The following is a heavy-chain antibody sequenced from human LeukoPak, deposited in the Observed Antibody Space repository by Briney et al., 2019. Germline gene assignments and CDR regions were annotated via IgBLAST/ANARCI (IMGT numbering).Heavy chain of an antibody. CDR1: GGSISSYY. V-gene: IGHV4-59*01. CDR3: ASGYSVYYFDY. CDR2: IYYSGST. Sequence: SETLSLTCTVSGGSISSYYGSWIRQPPGKGLEWIGYIYYSGSTNYNPSLKSRVTISVDTSKNQFSLKLSSVTAADTAVYYCASGYSVYYFDYWGQGSLVTVSS. J-gene: IGHJ4*02. D-gene: IGHD3-22*01.